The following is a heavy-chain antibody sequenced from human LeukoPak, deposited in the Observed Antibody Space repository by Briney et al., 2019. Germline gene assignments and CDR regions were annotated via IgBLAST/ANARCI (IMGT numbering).Heavy chain of an antibody. V-gene: IGHV3-23*01. CDR3: AESPLWFGELLEGYYFDY. CDR2: ISGSGGST. CDR1: GFTFSSYG. J-gene: IGHJ4*02. Sequence: GGSLRLSCAASGFTFSSYGMHWVRQAPGKGLEWVSAISGSGGSTYYADSVKGRFTISRDNSKNTLYLQMNSLRAEDTAVYYCAESPLWFGELLEGYYFDYWGQGTLVTVSS. D-gene: IGHD3-10*01.